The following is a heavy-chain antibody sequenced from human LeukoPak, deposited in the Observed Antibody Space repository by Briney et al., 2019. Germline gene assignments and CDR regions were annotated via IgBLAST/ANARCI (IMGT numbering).Heavy chain of an antibody. Sequence: SETLSLTCTVSGGSISSSNWWSWVRQPPGKGLEWIGEIYHSGSTNYNPSLKSRVTISVDKSKNQFSLKLSSVTAADTALYYCARDKRDSSRFNWFDPWGQGTLVTVSS. CDR1: GGSISSSNW. J-gene: IGHJ5*02. D-gene: IGHD6-13*01. CDR3: ARDKRDSSRFNWFDP. CDR2: IYHSGST. V-gene: IGHV4-4*02.